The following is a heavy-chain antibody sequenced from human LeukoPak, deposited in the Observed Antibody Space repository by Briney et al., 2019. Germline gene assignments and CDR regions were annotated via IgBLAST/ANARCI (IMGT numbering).Heavy chain of an antibody. CDR2: ISSSSSNI. CDR3: ARLLYNFGAYMDV. D-gene: IGHD3-3*01. V-gene: IGHV3-21*01. Sequence: GGSLRLSCAASGFSFSSYSFNWLRQAPGKGLEWVSSISSSSSNIYYADSVKGRFTISRDNAKNSLHLQMSSLRAEDTAVYYCARLLYNFGAYMDVWGKGTTVTVSS. J-gene: IGHJ6*03. CDR1: GFSFSSYS.